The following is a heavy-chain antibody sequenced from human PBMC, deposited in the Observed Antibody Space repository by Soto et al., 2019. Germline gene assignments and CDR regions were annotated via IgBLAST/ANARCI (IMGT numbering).Heavy chain of an antibody. Sequence: QVQLVQSGAEVKKPGASVKVSCKASGYSFSNYDINWVRQATGQGLEWMGWMNPESGNTVYAQKFQYRVTMTRDSYLSTAYTEVGSVTSADTAVSYCARSPTVSHYHDYYGMDDWGQGTTVTVSS. CDR1: GYSFSNYD. J-gene: IGHJ6*02. V-gene: IGHV1-8*01. D-gene: IGHD4-4*01. CDR2: MNPESGNT. CDR3: ARSPTVSHYHDYYGMDD.